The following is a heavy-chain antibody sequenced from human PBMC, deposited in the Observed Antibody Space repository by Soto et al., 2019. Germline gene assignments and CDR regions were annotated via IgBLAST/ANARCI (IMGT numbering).Heavy chain of an antibody. D-gene: IGHD6-19*01. Sequence: EVQLLESGGGLVQPGGSLRLSCAASGFTFRSYALSWVRQAPRKGLEWVSTISGSGGSTYYADSVKGRFTISRDNSKNTLYLQMNSLRAEDTAVYYCAKTLSSGIAVASDYWGQGTLVTVSS. CDR2: ISGSGGST. V-gene: IGHV3-23*01. CDR3: AKTLSSGIAVASDY. CDR1: GFTFRSYA. J-gene: IGHJ4*02.